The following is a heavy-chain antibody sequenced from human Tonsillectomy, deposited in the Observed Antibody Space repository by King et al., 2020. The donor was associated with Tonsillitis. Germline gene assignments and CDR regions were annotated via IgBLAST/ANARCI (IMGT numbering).Heavy chain of an antibody. Sequence: QLVQSGAEVKKPGASVKVSCKTSGYSFIGYYMHWVRQAPGQGLEWMGWINPNSGGTSYVQKFQGRVTMTRDTSISTAYMELSRLRYDDTAVYYCARKQFGGXGXYYXMDVWGKGTTVTVSS. CDR1: GYSFIGYY. CDR3: ARKQFGGXGXYYXMDV. V-gene: IGHV1-2*02. D-gene: IGHD6-6*01. J-gene: IGHJ6*03. CDR2: INPNSGGT.